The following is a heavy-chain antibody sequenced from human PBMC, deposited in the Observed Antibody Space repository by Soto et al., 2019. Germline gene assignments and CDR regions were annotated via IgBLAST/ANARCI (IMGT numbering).Heavy chain of an antibody. CDR3: ARAAVLFSRLDY. J-gene: IGHJ4*02. CDR1: GYTFTSYY. CDR2: INPSGGST. V-gene: IGHV1-46*01. Sequence: ASVKVSCKASGYTFTSYYMHWVRQAPGQGLEWMGIINPSGGSTTYGQKFQGRVTMTRDTSASTVYMYLSSLRSEDTAVYFCARAAVLFSRLDYWGQGALVTVSS. D-gene: IGHD6-25*01.